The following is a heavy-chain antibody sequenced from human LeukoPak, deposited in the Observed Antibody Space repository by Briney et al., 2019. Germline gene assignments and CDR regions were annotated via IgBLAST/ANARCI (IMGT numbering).Heavy chain of an antibody. V-gene: IGHV4-39*07. D-gene: IGHD2-15*01. CDR3: ARGRLSGGSCYLN. J-gene: IGHJ4*02. Sequence: PSETLSLTCTVSGGSISSGGYYWSWIRQPPGKGLEWIGEINHSGSTNYNPSLKSRVTISVDTSKNQFSLKLSSVTAADTAVYNCARGRLSGGSCYLNWGQGTLVTVSS. CDR1: GGSISSGGYY. CDR2: INHSGST.